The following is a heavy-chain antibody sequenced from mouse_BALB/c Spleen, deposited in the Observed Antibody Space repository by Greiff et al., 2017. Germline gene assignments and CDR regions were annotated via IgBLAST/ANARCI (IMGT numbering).Heavy chain of an antibody. CDR1: GFTFSSFG. V-gene: IGHV5-17*02. Sequence: EVQGVESGGGLVQPGGSRKLSCAASGFTFSSFGMHWVRQAPEKGLEWVAYISSGSSTIYYADTVKGRFTISRDNPKNTLFLQMTSLRSEDTAMYYCARSDYGLYYAMDYWGQGTSVTVSS. CDR3: ARSDYGLYYAMDY. CDR2: ISSGSSTI. D-gene: IGHD1-1*01. J-gene: IGHJ4*01.